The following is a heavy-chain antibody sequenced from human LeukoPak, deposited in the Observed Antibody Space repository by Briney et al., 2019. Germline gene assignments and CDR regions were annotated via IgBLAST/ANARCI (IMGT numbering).Heavy chain of an antibody. Sequence: PSQTLSLTCVVSGASITSSDYSWSWIRQSPGRGLEWIGYIYHRGNTYYNPSLKSRVSISEDRSKNQFSLRLSSVTAADTAVYYCDGGGRNYFDPWGQGTLVTVSS. CDR1: GASITSSDYS. V-gene: IGHV4-30-2*06. CDR3: DGGGRNYFDP. D-gene: IGHD1-7*01. J-gene: IGHJ5*02. CDR2: IYHRGNT.